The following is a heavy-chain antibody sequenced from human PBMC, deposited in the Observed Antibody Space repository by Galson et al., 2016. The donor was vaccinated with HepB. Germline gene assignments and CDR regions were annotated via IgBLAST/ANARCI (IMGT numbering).Heavy chain of an antibody. D-gene: IGHD3-9*01. Sequence: SLRLSCAVSGLNFKNAWMTWVRQGPGKGLQWVGRITSKTDGETTTYAASVRGRFTISRDASKPTLFLQMHGLQTEDTAVYYCASDQDWSPSLAHWGQGTLVTVSS. CDR2: ITSKTDGETT. V-gene: IGHV3-15*01. J-gene: IGHJ4*02. CDR1: GLNFKNAW. CDR3: ASDQDWSPSLAH.